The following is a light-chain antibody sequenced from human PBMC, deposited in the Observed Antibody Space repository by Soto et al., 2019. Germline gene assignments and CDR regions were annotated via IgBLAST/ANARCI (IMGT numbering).Light chain of an antibody. CDR3: QQCYMGWT. CDR2: GAS. Sequence: EIVMTQSPATLSVSPGERATLSCRASQSVSSNLAWYQQKPGQAPRLLIYGASTRVTGIPDRFTGSGSGTEFTLTISSLQPDDFATYYCQQCYMGWTFGQGTKVDIK. CDR1: QSVSSN. V-gene: IGKV3-15*01. J-gene: IGKJ1*01.